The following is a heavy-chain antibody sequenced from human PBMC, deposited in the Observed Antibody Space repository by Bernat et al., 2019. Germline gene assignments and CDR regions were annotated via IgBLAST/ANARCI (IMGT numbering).Heavy chain of an antibody. CDR1: GFTFSSYG. D-gene: IGHD3-3*01. CDR2: ISYDGSNK. Sequence: QVQLVESGGGVVQPGRSLRLSCAASGFTFSSYGMHWVRQAPGKGLGWVAVISYDGSNKYYADSVKGRFTISRDNSKNTLYLQMNSLRAEDTAVYYCAKWSVAFDIWGQGTMVTVSS. CDR3: AKWSVAFDI. V-gene: IGHV3-30*18. J-gene: IGHJ3*02.